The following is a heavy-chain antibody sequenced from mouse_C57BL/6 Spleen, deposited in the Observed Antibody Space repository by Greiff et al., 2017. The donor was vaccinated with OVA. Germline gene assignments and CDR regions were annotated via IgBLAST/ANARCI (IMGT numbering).Heavy chain of an antibody. CDR1: GYTFTSYW. D-gene: IGHD1-1*01. V-gene: IGHV1-55*01. CDR2: IYPGSGST. Sequence: VQLQQPGAELVKPGASVKMSCKASGYTFTSYWITWVKQRPGQGLEWIGDIYPGSGSTNYNEKFKSKATLTVDTSSSTAYMQLSSLTSEDSAVYYCASHLLLRPPAMDYWGQGTSVTVSS. CDR3: ASHLLLRPPAMDY. J-gene: IGHJ4*01.